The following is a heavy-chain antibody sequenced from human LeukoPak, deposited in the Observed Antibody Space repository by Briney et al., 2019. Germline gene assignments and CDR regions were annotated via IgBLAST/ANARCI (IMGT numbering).Heavy chain of an antibody. CDR1: GGSISSYY. J-gene: IGHJ6*03. CDR2: INHSGST. V-gene: IGHV4-34*01. D-gene: IGHD2-2*01. CDR3: ARRGGYCSSTSCFYYYYYMDV. Sequence: SETLSLTCTVSGGSISSYYWSWIRQPPGKGLEWIGEINHSGSTNYNPSLKSRVTISVDTSKNQFSLKLSSVTAADTAVYYCARRGGYCSSTSCFYYYYYMDVWGKGTTVTVSS.